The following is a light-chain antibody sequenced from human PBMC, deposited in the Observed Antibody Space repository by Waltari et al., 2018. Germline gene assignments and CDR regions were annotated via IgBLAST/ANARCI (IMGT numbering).Light chain of an antibody. J-gene: IGLJ3*02. Sequence: YVLTQPPSVSVDPGKTARLTCGGDNIGSKSVNWYQQKPGQAPVLVMFYDSDRPSEIPERCSGSNSGNTATLTISWVEAGDEADDHCQVWDDVTDSGVFGGGTKLTVL. CDR1: NIGSKS. CDR2: YDS. CDR3: QVWDDVTDSGV. V-gene: IGLV3-21*04.